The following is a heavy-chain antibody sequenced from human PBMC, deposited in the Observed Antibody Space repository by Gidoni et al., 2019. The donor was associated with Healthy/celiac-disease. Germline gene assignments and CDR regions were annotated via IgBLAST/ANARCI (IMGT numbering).Heavy chain of an antibody. CDR3: ARLPGFNYYYGMDV. Sequence: QLQLQESGPGLVKPSETLSLTCTVSGGSISSSSYYWGWIRQPPGKGLEWSGSIYSSGSTYYNPSLKSRVTISVDTSKNQFSLKLSSVTAADTAVYYCARLPGFNYYYGMDVWGQGTTVTVSS. J-gene: IGHJ6*02. D-gene: IGHD3-10*01. V-gene: IGHV4-39*01. CDR1: GGSISSSSYY. CDR2: IYSSGST.